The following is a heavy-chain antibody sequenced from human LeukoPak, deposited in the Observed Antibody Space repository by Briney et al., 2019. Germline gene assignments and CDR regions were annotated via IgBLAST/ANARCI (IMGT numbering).Heavy chain of an antibody. Sequence: GASVKVSCKASGYTFTGYYMHWARQAPGQGLEWMGWINPNSGGTNYAQKFQGRVTMTRDTSISTAYMELSRLRSDDTAVYYCARVGGYSSSWYIIDYWGQGTLVTVSS. CDR1: GYTFTGYY. CDR2: INPNSGGT. V-gene: IGHV1-2*02. CDR3: ARVGGYSSSWYIIDY. J-gene: IGHJ4*02. D-gene: IGHD6-13*01.